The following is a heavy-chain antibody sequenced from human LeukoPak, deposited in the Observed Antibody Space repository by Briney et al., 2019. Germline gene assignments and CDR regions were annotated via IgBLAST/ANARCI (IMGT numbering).Heavy chain of an antibody. J-gene: IGHJ6*03. Sequence: SETLSLTCTVSGGSISSSSYYWGWIRQPPGKGLEWIGSIYYSGSTYYNPSLKSRVTISVDTSKNQFSLKLSSVTAADTAVYYCASVRRGFGESSKYYSYYYMHVWGNGTTVTIAS. CDR3: ASVRRGFGESSKYYSYYYMHV. V-gene: IGHV4-39*07. D-gene: IGHD3-10*01. CDR1: GGSISSSSYY. CDR2: IYYSGST.